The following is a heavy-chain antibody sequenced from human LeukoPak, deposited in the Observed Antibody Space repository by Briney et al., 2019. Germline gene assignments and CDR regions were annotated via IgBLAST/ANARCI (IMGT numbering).Heavy chain of an antibody. CDR2: INHSGST. V-gene: IGHV4-34*01. Sequence: PSETLSLTCAVYGGSFSGYYWSWIRQPPGKGLEWIGEINHSGSTNYNPSLKSRVTISVDTSKNQFSLKLSSVTAADTAVCYCARAIRNFWFDPWGQGTLVTVSS. J-gene: IGHJ5*02. D-gene: IGHD4-11*01. CDR1: GGSFSGYY. CDR3: ARAIRNFWFDP.